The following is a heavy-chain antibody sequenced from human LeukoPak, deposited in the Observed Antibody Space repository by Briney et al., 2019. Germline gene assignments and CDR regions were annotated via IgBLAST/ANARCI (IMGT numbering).Heavy chain of an antibody. Sequence: SETLSLTXTVSGGSISSYYWSWIRQPPGKGLEWIGYIYYSGSTNYNPSLKSRVTISVDTSKNQFSLKLSSVTAADTAVYYCARGRWFGELIFDYWGQGTLVTVSS. D-gene: IGHD3-10*01. J-gene: IGHJ4*02. V-gene: IGHV4-59*12. CDR1: GGSISSYY. CDR2: IYYSGST. CDR3: ARGRWFGELIFDY.